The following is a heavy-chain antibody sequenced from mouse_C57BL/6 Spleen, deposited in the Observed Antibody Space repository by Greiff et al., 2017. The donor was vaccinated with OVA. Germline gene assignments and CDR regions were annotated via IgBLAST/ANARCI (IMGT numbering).Heavy chain of an antibody. D-gene: IGHD1-1*01. CDR2: IDPSDSYT. V-gene: IGHV1-50*01. J-gene: IGHJ1*03. CDR1: GYTFTSYW. Sequence: QVQLQQPGAELVKPGASVKLSCKASGYTFTSYWMQWVKQRPGQGLEWIGEIDPSDSYTNYNQKFKGKATLTVDTSSSTAYLQLRSLTSEDSAVYYCARNYYGSSRDNWYFDVWGKGTTVTVSS. CDR3: ARNYYGSSRDNWYFDV.